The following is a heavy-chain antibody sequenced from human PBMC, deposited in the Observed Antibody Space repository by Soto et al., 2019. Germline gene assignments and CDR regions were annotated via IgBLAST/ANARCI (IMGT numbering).Heavy chain of an antibody. CDR2: ISWNSGSI. CDR1: GFTFDDYA. CDR3: AKDSRGVVATDFDY. V-gene: IGHV3-9*01. Sequence: DVQLVESGGGLVQPGRSLRLSCAASGFTFDDYAMHWVRQAPGKGLEWVSGISWNSGSIGYADSVKGRFTISRDNAKNSLYLQMNSLRAEDTALYYCAKDSRGVVATDFDYWGQGTLVTVSS. J-gene: IGHJ4*02. D-gene: IGHD5-12*01.